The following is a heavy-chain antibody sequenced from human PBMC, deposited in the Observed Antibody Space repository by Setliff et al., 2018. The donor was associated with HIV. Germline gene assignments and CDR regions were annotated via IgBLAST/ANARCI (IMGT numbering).Heavy chain of an antibody. CDR2: ITGSGRST. CDR1: GLTFTSYA. J-gene: IGHJ6*03. CDR3: ATDTSALPPDYYYYYYMDV. Sequence: PGGSLRLSCAASGLTFTSYAMTWVRQATGKGLEWVSGITGSGRSTYYADSVKDRFTISRDNSKNTLYLQMNSLRAEDTAVYYCATDTSALPPDYYYYYYMDVWGKGTTVTVSS. V-gene: IGHV3-23*01.